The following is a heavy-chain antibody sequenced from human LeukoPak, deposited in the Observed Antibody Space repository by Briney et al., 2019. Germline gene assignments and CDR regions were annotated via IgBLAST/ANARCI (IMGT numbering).Heavy chain of an antibody. CDR3: ARHLSGVTGYTYGRGIDY. V-gene: IGHV3-30*04. CDR1: GFTFSSYA. D-gene: IGHD5-18*01. CDR2: ISYDGSNK. J-gene: IGHJ4*02. Sequence: GGSLGLSCAASGFTFSSYAMHWVRQAPGKGLEWVAVISYDGSNKYYADSVKGRFTISRDNSKNTLYLQMNSLRAEDTAVYYCARHLSGVTGYTYGRGIDYWGQGTLVTVSS.